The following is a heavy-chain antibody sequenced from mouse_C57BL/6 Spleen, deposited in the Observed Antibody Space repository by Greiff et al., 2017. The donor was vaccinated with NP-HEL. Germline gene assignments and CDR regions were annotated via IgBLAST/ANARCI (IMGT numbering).Heavy chain of an antibody. D-gene: IGHD1-1*01. J-gene: IGHJ1*03. V-gene: IGHV5-15*01. CDR2: ISNLAYSI. CDR1: GFTFSDYG. CDR3: ARLGYGSSYENFDV. Sequence: EVQLVESGGGLVQPGGSLKLSCAASGFTFSDYGMAWVRQAPRKGPEWVAFISNLAYSIYYADTVTGRFTISRENAKNTLYLEMSSLRSEDTAMYYCARLGYGSSYENFDVWGTGTTVTVSS.